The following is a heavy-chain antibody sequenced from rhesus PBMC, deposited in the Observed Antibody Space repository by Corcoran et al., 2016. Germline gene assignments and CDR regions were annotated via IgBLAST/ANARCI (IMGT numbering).Heavy chain of an antibody. CDR1: GGSISSNY. V-gene: IGHV4-173*01. D-gene: IGHD6-31*01. J-gene: IGHJ3*01. CDR3: ARVAGQQRLVHAFDF. Sequence: QLQLQESGPGLVKPSETLSLTCAVSGGSISSNYWSWIRQPPGQGLEWIGRISGSGGRTDDKPALKSRYTSATDTAKKQFSLKLSSWTDADTAGYYWARVAGQQRLVHAFDFWGQGLRVTVSS. CDR2: ISGSGGRT.